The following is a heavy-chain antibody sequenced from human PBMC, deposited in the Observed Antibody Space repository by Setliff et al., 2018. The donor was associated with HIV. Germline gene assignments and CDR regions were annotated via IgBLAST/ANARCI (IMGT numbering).Heavy chain of an antibody. CDR2: MNPSTGEI. J-gene: IGHJ4*02. CDR1: GHSFTAYD. V-gene: IGHV1-8*01. Sequence: GASVKVSCKTSGHSFTAYDINWVRQATGRGLEWMAWMNPSTGEIGYAQKFQGRLTMTRDSSITTAFMELRGLRSEDTAIYYCARPSHVYDDDGPLGYWGQGTLVTVSS. CDR3: ARPSHVYDDDGPLGY. D-gene: IGHD3-16*01.